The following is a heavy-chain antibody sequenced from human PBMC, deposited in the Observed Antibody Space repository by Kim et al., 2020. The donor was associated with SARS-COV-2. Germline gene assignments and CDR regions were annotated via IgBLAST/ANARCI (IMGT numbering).Heavy chain of an antibody. CDR3: ARLSDDSSGYYHYWYFDL. CDR1: GYSFTSYW. J-gene: IGHJ2*01. Sequence: GESLKISCKGSGYSFTSYWISWVRQMPGKGLEWMGRIDPSDSYTNYSPSFQGHVTISADKSISTAYLQWSSLKASDTAMYYCARLSDDSSGYYHYWYFDLWGRGTLVTVSS. CDR2: IDPSDSYT. V-gene: IGHV5-10-1*01. D-gene: IGHD3-22*01.